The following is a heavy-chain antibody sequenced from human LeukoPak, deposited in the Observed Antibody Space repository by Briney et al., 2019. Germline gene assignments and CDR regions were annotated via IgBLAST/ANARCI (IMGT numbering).Heavy chain of an antibody. CDR3: ARYRSATYYFDY. CDR1: GYSISSGYY. Sequence: SETLSLTCTVSGYSISSGYYWGWIRQPPGKGLEWIASIYHSGSTYYNPFLKSRVTISVDTSKNQFSLKLSSVTAADTAVYYCARYRSATYYFDYWGQGTLVTVSS. D-gene: IGHD2-2*01. V-gene: IGHV4-38-2*02. CDR2: IYHSGST. J-gene: IGHJ4*02.